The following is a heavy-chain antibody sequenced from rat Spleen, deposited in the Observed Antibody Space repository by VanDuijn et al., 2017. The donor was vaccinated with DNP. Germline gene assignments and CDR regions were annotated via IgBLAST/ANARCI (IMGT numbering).Heavy chain of an antibody. J-gene: IGHJ2*01. CDR3: ARWTRYFDY. CDR2: ISYSGST. D-gene: IGHD1-7*01. V-gene: IGHV3-1*01. Sequence: EVQLQESGSGLVKPSQSLSLTCSVTGYSITSNYWGWIRKFPGNKMEYIGHISYSGSTNYNPSLKSRISITRDTSRNHIFLHLISVTTEDTATYYCARWTRYFDYWGQGVMVTVSS. CDR1: GYSITSNY.